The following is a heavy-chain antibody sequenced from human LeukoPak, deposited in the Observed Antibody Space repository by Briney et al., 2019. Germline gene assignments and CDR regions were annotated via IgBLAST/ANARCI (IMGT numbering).Heavy chain of an antibody. CDR2: ISGSGGST. Sequence: GSLRLSCAASGFTFSRYAMSWVRQAPGKGLEWVSAISGSGGSTYYADSVKGRFTISRDNSKNTLYLQMNSLRAEDTAVYYCATQIDYDFWSGYYGYWGQGTLVTVSS. CDR3: ATQIDYDFWSGYYGY. CDR1: GFTFSRYA. J-gene: IGHJ4*02. D-gene: IGHD3-3*01. V-gene: IGHV3-23*01.